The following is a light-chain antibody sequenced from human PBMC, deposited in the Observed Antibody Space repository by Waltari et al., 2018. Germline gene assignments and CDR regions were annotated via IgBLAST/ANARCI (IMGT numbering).Light chain of an antibody. Sequence: QLVLTQSPSASASLGASVKLTCTLSSGHSSNVVAWHQQQPEKGPRYLMKVNSDGSHSKGDGIPDRFSGSGSGAERYLTISSLQSEDEADYYCQTWGTGIWVFGGGTRLTVL. J-gene: IGLJ3*02. CDR1: SGHSSNV. CDR2: VNSDGSH. CDR3: QTWGTGIWV. V-gene: IGLV4-69*01.